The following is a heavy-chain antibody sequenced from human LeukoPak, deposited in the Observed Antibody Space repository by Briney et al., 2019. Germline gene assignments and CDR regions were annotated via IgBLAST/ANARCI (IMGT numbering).Heavy chain of an antibody. CDR2: ISGSGGTT. Sequence: GGSLRLSCAVSGFTFRTYAMSWVRQAPGKGLEWVSAISGSGGTTYYADSVKGRFTISRVNSKNTLYLQMNSLRAEDTAVYYCAKLSTFGDLSRVRFDPWGQGTLVTVSS. V-gene: IGHV3-23*01. CDR3: AKLSTFGDLSRVRFDP. J-gene: IGHJ5*02. CDR1: GFTFRTYA. D-gene: IGHD3-10*01.